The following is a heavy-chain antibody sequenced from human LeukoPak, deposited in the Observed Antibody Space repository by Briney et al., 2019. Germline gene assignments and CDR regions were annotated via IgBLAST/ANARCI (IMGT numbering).Heavy chain of an antibody. V-gene: IGHV3-21*01. CDR3: ARAHYDSGPYSFDY. CDR1: GFTFSSYS. J-gene: IGHJ4*02. CDR2: ISSSSSNI. Sequence: GGSLRLSCAASGFTFSSYSMNWVRQAPGKGLEWVSSISSSSSNIYYADSVEGRFTISRDNAKNSLYLQMNSLRAEDTAVYYCARAHYDSGPYSFDYWGQGTLVTVSS. D-gene: IGHD3-16*01.